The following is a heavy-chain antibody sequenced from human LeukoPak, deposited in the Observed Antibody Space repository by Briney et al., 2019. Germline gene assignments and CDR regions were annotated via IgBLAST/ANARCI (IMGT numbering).Heavy chain of an antibody. Sequence: GGSLRLSCAASGFTFSSYGMHWVRQAPGKGLEWVAFIRYDGSNKYYADSVKGRFTISRDNSKNTLYLQMNSLRAEDTAVYYCAKGGVTTIKFEYWGQGTLVTVSS. D-gene: IGHD4-11*01. CDR3: AKGGVTTIKFEY. J-gene: IGHJ4*02. V-gene: IGHV3-30*02. CDR2: IRYDGSNK. CDR1: GFTFSSYG.